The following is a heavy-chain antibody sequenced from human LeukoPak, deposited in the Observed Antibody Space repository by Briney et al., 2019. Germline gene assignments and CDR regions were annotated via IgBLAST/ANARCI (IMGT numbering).Heavy chain of an antibody. D-gene: IGHD2-2*01. J-gene: IGHJ6*03. Sequence: KASETLSLTCAVYGGSFSGYYWSWIRQPPGKGLEWIGEINHSGSTNYNPSLKSRATISVDTSKNQFSLKLSSVAAADTAVYYCARGDCSSTSCRFRYYYYYMDVWGKGTTVTVSS. V-gene: IGHV4-34*01. CDR3: ARGDCSSTSCRFRYYYYYMDV. CDR2: INHSGST. CDR1: GGSFSGYY.